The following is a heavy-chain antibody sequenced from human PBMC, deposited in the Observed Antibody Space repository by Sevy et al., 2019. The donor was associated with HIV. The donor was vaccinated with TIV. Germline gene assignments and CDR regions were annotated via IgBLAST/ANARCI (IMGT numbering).Heavy chain of an antibody. CDR1: GYTFTSYG. Sequence: GPSVKVSCKASGYTFTSYGISWVRRAPGQGLEWMGWISAYNGNTNYAQKLQGRVTMTTDTSTSTAYMELRSLRSDDTAVYYCARVKGDSSGWYEGYYYYMDVWGKGTTVTVSS. CDR3: ARVKGDSSGWYEGYYYYMDV. CDR2: ISAYNGNT. D-gene: IGHD6-19*01. V-gene: IGHV1-18*04. J-gene: IGHJ6*03.